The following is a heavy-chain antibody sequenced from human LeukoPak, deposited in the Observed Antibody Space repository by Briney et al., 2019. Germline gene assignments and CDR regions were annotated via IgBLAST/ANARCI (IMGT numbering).Heavy chain of an antibody. V-gene: IGHV5-51*01. CDR3: ARLGSTYISPGGH. CDR1: GYTFTSYW. J-gene: IGHJ4*02. CDR2: IYPGDSDT. D-gene: IGHD3-3*02. Sequence: GESLKVSCKGSGYTFTSYWIGWVRQMPGKGLEWMGIIYPGDSDTRYSPSFQGQVTISADKSISTAYLHWSSLKASDTAMYYCARLGSTYISPGGHWGQGTLVTVSS.